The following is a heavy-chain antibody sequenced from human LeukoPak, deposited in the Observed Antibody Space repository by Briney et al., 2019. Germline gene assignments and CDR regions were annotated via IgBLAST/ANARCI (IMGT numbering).Heavy chain of an antibody. J-gene: IGHJ4*02. V-gene: IGHV3-74*01. CDR1: GFTFSSYW. D-gene: IGHD6-19*01. Sequence: PGGSLRLSCAASGFTFSSYWMNWVRQAPGKGLVWVSRIASDGSSTTYADSVKGRFSISRDNAKNTLYLQMDSLRAEDTAVFYCAKDGGIAVAGTLDYWGRGILVTVSS. CDR2: IASDGSST. CDR3: AKDGGIAVAGTLDY.